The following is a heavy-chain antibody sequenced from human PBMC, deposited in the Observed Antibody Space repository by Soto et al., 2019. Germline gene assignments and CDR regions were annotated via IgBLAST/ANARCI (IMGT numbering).Heavy chain of an antibody. V-gene: IGHV3-9*01. Sequence: EVQLVESGGGLVKPGGSLRLSCVGSGFTFDDYVMHWVRQAPEKGLEWVAHISWNGYSIGYGDSVRGRFTISRDNAKNSLYLQMNSLRPEDTGLYYCARSWSGSTSGRVDVWGQGTTVTVSS. J-gene: IGHJ6*02. D-gene: IGHD3-3*01. CDR2: ISWNGYSI. CDR1: GFTFDDYV. CDR3: ARSWSGSTSGRVDV.